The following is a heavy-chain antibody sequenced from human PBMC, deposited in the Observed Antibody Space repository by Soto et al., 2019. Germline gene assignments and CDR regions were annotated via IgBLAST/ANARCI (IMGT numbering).Heavy chain of an antibody. CDR3: AKDNSGYPPYYGMDV. CDR1: GFTFSSYG. J-gene: IGHJ6*02. Sequence: GGSLRLSCAASGFTFSSYGMHWVRQAPGKGLEWVAVISYDGSNKYYADSVKGRFTISRDNSKNTLYLQMNSLRAEDTAVYYCAKDNSGYPPYYGMDVWGQGTTVTVSS. CDR2: ISYDGSNK. V-gene: IGHV3-30*18. D-gene: IGHD5-12*01.